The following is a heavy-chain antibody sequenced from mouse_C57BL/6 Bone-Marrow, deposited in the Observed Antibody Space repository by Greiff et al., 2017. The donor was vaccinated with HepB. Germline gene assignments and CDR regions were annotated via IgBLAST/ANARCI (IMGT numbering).Heavy chain of an antibody. J-gene: IGHJ2*01. CDR2: ISDGGSYT. V-gene: IGHV5-4*03. Sequence: DVMLVESGGGLVKPGGSLKLSCAASGFTFSSYAMSWVRQTTVKRLEWVATISDGGSYTYYPDNVKGRFTISRDNAKNNLFLQMRHLKSEDTAMYYCARVRNGNYPYFDYWGQGTTLTVSS. CDR1: GFTFSSYA. D-gene: IGHD2-1*01. CDR3: ARVRNGNYPYFDY.